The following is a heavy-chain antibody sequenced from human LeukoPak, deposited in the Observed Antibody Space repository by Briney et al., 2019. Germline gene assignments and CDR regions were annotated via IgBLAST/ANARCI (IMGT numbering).Heavy chain of an antibody. V-gene: IGHV3-7*03. CDR3: ARSSYSSSSSV. D-gene: IGHD6-6*01. J-gene: IGHJ3*01. Sequence: GGSLRLSCAVSGFTSSGFWMSWSRQAPGKGLEWVASINSDGSEGYYADVVKGRFTISRDNAKNSLYLQINSLRAEDTAVYYCARSSYSSSSSVWGQGTMVTVSS. CDR1: GFTSSGFW. CDR2: INSDGSEG.